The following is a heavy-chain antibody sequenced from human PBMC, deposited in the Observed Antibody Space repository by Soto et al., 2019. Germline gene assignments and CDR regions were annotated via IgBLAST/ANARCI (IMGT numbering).Heavy chain of an antibody. CDR2: IIPIFDTA. D-gene: IGHD4-4*01. Sequence: QVQLVQSGAAVKKPGSSVRVSCKASGGTFSSYAISWVRQAPGQGLEWMGGIIPIFDTADYAQKFQGRVTFTADESTSTDYMELSSLRSEDTAVYYCATHPMATVTYYSGMDVWGQGTTVTVSS. CDR1: GGTFSSYA. J-gene: IGHJ6*02. V-gene: IGHV1-69*12. CDR3: ATHPMATVTYYSGMDV.